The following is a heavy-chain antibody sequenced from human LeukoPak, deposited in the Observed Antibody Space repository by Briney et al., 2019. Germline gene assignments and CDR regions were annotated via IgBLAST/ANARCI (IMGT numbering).Heavy chain of an antibody. J-gene: IGHJ4*02. CDR3: AKDLSCSGGSCYTY. D-gene: IGHD2-15*01. CDR1: GFTFSSYG. Sequence: PGGSLRLSCAASGFTFSSYGMHWVRQAPGKGLEWVAVISYDGSNKYYADSVKGRFTISRDNSKNTLYLQMNSLRAEDTAVYYCAKDLSCSGGSCYTYWGQGTLVTVSS. CDR2: ISYDGSNK. V-gene: IGHV3-30*18.